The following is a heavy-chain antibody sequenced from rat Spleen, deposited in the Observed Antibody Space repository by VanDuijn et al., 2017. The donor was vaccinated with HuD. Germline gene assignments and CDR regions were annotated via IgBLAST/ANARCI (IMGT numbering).Heavy chain of an antibody. CDR2: ISYGDSSGHSST. CDR3: ARHGIYNNYGWFAY. J-gene: IGHJ3*01. D-gene: IGHD1-10*01. Sequence: EVQLVESGGGLVQPGRSLKLSCAASGFTFNNYGMHWLRQAPTKGLEWVASISYGDSSGHSSTYYRDSVKGRFTSSRDNAKSTLYLQMDSLRSEDTATYYCARHGIYNNYGWFAYWGQGTLVTVSS. V-gene: IGHV5S23*01. CDR1: GFTFNNYG.